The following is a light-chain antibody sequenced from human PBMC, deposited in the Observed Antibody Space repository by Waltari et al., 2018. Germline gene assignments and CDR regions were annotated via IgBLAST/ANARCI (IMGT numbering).Light chain of an antibody. J-gene: IGLJ2*01. Sequence: QSALTQPASVSGSPGQSITISCTGTSSDVGSYNLVSWYQQRPGKAPKLVIYEGRKRPSGVSNRFSGSKAGNTASLTISGLQAEDEADYYCCSYARSVVFGGGTKLTVL. CDR1: SSDVGSYNL. CDR3: CSYARSVV. V-gene: IGLV2-23*01. CDR2: EGR.